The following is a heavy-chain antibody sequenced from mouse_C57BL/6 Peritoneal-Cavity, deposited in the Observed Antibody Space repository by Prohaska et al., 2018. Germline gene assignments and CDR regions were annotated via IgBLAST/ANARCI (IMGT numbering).Heavy chain of an antibody. V-gene: IGHV5-4*01. J-gene: IGHJ1*03. CDR1: GFTFSSYA. D-gene: IGHD1-1*01. CDR3: ARETTVVAWYFDV. Sequence: EVQLVESGGGLVKPRGSLKLSCAASGFTFSSYAMSWVRQTPEKRLEWVATMSDGGSYTYYPDNVKGRFTISRDNAKNNLYLQMSHLKSEDTAMYYCARETTVVAWYFDVWGTGTTVTVSS. CDR2: MSDGGSYT.